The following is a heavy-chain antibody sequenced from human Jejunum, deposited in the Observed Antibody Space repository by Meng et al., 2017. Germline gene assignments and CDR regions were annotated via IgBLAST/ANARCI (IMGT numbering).Heavy chain of an antibody. D-gene: IGHD1-26*01. CDR3: TRDRVGADYFDY. Sequence: GGSLRLSCAASGFSFSDYYMAWIRQAPGKGLEWLSYISSSGTSKYYAASVKGRFTISRDNANNSLSLQMNNLRAEDTAVYYCTRDRVGADYFDYWGQGTRVTVSS. CDR1: GFSFSDYY. V-gene: IGHV3-11*04. J-gene: IGHJ4*02. CDR2: ISSSGTSK.